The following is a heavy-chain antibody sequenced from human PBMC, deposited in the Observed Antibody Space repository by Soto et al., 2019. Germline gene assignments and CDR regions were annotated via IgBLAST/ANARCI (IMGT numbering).Heavy chain of an antibody. V-gene: IGHV3-30-3*01. CDR1: GFTFSSYA. Sequence: PGGSLRLSCAASGFTFSSYAMHWVRQAPGKGLEWVAVISYDGSNKYYADSVKGRFTISRDNSKNTLYLQMNSLRAEDTAVYYCARVWYDSSGYPPFFDYWGQGTLVTVSS. D-gene: IGHD3-22*01. CDR2: ISYDGSNK. J-gene: IGHJ4*02. CDR3: ARVWYDSSGYPPFFDY.